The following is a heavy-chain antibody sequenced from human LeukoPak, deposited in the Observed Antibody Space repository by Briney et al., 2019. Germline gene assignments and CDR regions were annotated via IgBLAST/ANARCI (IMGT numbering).Heavy chain of an antibody. CDR3: AKDPSDLGGSGSYNYFDC. Sequence: SETLSLICTISGGSISSSGYNWDWIRQPPGKGLEWIGNLYDSGSTYYNPSLKRRVTISVDTSNNQFSLKLSSVTAADTAVYYCAKDPSDLGGSGSYNYFDCWGQGTLVTVSS. CDR1: GGSISSSGYN. J-gene: IGHJ4*02. V-gene: IGHV4-39*02. D-gene: IGHD3-10*01. CDR2: LYDSGST.